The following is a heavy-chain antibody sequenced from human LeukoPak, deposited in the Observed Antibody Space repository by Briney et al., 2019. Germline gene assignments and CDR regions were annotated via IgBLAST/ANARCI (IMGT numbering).Heavy chain of an antibody. CDR3: ASRSRRDGYQRDY. J-gene: IGHJ4*02. V-gene: IGHV4-31*03. CDR2: IYSSGST. Sequence: SETLSLTCSVSGGSISSGGYYWTWIRQHPGKGLEWIGYIYSSGSTFYNPSLKSRVAISLDTSKNQFSLRLSSVTAADTAVYYCASRSRRDGYQRDYWGQGTLVTVSS. D-gene: IGHD5-24*01. CDR1: GGSISSGGYY.